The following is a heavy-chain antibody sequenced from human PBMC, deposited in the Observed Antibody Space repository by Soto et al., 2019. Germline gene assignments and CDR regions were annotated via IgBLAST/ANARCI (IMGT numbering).Heavy chain of an antibody. D-gene: IGHD2-2*01. CDR2: VSFDGSNS. Sequence: QVQLVESGGGVVQPGRSLRLSCAASGFTFSNYAMRWVRQAPGKGLDWVAVVSFDGSNSYYADTVKGRFTISRDSSKNTLVLQMNSLRPEDTAVYFCARPIVPAIQNHPYYYYGLDVWGQGTTVTVSS. J-gene: IGHJ6*02. CDR1: GFTFSNYA. V-gene: IGHV3-30-3*01. CDR3: ARPIVPAIQNHPYYYYGLDV.